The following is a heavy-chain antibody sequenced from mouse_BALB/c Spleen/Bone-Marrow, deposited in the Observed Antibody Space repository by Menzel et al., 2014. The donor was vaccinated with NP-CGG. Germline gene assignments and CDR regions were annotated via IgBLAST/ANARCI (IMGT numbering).Heavy chain of an antibody. CDR3: AHRYDVAMDY. D-gene: IGHD2-14*01. Sequence: EVHLVESGGGLVQPGGSLKLSCAASGFDVSRYWMSWVRQAPGKGLEWIGEINPDSSTINYTPSLKDKFIISRDNAKNTLYLQMSKVRSEDTALYYCAHRYDVAMDYWGQGTSVTVSS. CDR1: GFDVSRYW. J-gene: IGHJ4*01. CDR2: INPDSSTI. V-gene: IGHV4-1*02.